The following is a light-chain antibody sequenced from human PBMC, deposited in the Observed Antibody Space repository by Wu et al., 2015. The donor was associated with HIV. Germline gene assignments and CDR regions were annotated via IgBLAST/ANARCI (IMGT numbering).Light chain of an antibody. CDR1: ETVGLS. J-gene: IGKJ2*01. CDR2: DTS. CDR3: QQYNYLPYT. V-gene: IGKV3D-15*01. Sequence: GERRHPLLVGPSETVGLSLAWYQQRPGQAPRLLIYDTSDRAPSTSQPGSTGGGSGTDFTLTISSLQPEDIATYYCQQYNYLPYTFGQGTKLEIK.